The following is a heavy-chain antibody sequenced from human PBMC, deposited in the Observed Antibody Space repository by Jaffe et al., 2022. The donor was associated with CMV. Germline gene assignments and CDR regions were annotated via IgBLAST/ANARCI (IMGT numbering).Heavy chain of an antibody. V-gene: IGHV3-23*01. CDR3: AKDRTGALPYYFDY. CDR1: GFSISAYG. CDR2: ISASASSS. J-gene: IGHJ4*02. Sequence: EVQLLESGGGLVQPGGSLRLSCAPSGFSISAYGMSWVRQAPGKGLEWVSGISASASSSYYADSVKGRFTISRDNSKNTVYLQMSNLKVEDTAVYYCAKDRTGALPYYFDYWGQGTLVTVSS. D-gene: IGHD1-1*01.